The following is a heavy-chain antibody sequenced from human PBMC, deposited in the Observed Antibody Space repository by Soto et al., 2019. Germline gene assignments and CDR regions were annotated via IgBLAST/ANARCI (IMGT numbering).Heavy chain of an antibody. V-gene: IGHV3-23*01. CDR2: ISGSGSTT. CDR3: AKGLDAMAVAGTGPFDF. D-gene: IGHD6-19*01. CDR1: GFNFRSYA. J-gene: IGHJ4*02. Sequence: EVQLLESGGNLVQPGGSLRLSCAASGFNFRSYAMSWVRQAPGKGLEWLSAISGSGSTTYFADSVKGRFNSSRDNSTNTLYLKMTDLRAEDTGVYFCAKGLDAMAVAGTGPFDFWGQGNLVTVSS.